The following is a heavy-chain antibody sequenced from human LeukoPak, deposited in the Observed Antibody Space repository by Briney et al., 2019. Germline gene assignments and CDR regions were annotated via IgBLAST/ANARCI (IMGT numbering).Heavy chain of an antibody. CDR3: VRQKITTSDY. J-gene: IGHJ4*02. CDR2: IYYSGST. Sequence: PETLSLTCTVSGGSINSSNHNWGWIRQSPGEGLEWIGSIYYSGSTYYNPSLKSRVTISVDTSKNQFSLKLNSVTAADTAVYYCVRQKITTSDYWGQGTLVTVPS. CDR1: GGSINSSNHN. V-gene: IGHV4-39*01. D-gene: IGHD2/OR15-2a*01.